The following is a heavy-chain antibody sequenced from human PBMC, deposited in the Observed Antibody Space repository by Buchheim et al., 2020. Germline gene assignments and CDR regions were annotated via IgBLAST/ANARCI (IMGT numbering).Heavy chain of an antibody. V-gene: IGHV1-69*12. CDR1: GGTFSSYA. J-gene: IGHJ6*02. CDR2: IIPIFGTA. Sequence: QVQLVQSGAEVKKPGSSVKVSCKASGGTFSSYAICWVRQAPGQGLEWMGGIIPIFGTANYAQKFQGRVTITADESTSTAYMELSSLRSDDTAVYYCASRVSWQLVGKYYGMDVWGQGTT. CDR3: ASRVSWQLVGKYYGMDV. D-gene: IGHD6-6*01.